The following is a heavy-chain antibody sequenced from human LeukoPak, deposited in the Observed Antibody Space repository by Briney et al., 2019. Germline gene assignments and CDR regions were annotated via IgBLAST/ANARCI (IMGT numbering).Heavy chain of an antibody. V-gene: IGHV3-30*02. CDR3: ARPDILTGSYFDY. D-gene: IGHD3-9*01. CDR1: GFTFSSYG. J-gene: IGHJ4*02. Sequence: QSGGSLRLSCAAYGFTFSSYGMHWVRQAPGKGLEWVAFIRYDGSNKYYADSVKGRFTISRDNSKNTLYLQMNSLRAEGTAVYYCARPDILTGSYFDYWGQGTLVTVSS. CDR2: IRYDGSNK.